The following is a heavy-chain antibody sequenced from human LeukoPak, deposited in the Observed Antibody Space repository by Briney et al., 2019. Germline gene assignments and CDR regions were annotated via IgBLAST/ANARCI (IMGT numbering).Heavy chain of an antibody. CDR1: GSTFSDYY. D-gene: IGHD1-1*01. J-gene: IGHJ4*02. CDR2: ISSSGSTI. V-gene: IGHV3-11*01. CDR3: ASGWKSGSFGY. Sequence: GGSLRLSCAASGSTFSDYYMSWIRQAPGKGLEWVSYISSSGSTIYYADSVKGRFTISRDNAKNSPYLQMNSLRAEDMAVYYCASGWKSGSFGYWGQGTLVTVSS.